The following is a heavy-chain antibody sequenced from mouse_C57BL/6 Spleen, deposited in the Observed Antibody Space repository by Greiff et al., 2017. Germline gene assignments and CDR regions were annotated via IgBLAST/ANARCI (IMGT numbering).Heavy chain of an antibody. Sequence: QVQLQQPGAELVMPGASVKLSCKASGYTFTSYWMHWVKQRPGQGLEWIGEIDPSDSYTNYNQKFKGKSTLTVDKSSSTAYMQLSSLTSEDSAVYDCARRYYGSRKPSYYEVWGTGTTVTVSS. J-gene: IGHJ1*03. CDR1: GYTFTSYW. CDR2: IDPSDSYT. CDR3: ARRYYGSRKPSYYEV. D-gene: IGHD1-1*01. V-gene: IGHV1-69*01.